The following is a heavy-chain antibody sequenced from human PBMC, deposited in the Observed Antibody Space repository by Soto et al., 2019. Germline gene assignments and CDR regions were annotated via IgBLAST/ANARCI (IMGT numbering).Heavy chain of an antibody. D-gene: IGHD5-12*01. CDR2: ISGSADST. J-gene: IGHJ6*02. CDR3: ARGGYSGYDWGGYYYGMDV. V-gene: IGHV3-23*01. CDR1: GFTFSSYA. Sequence: GGSLRLSCAASGFTFSSYAMSWVRQAPGKGLEWVSTISGSADSTYYADSVKGRFTISRDNSKNTLYLQMSSLRAEDTAVYYCARGGYSGYDWGGYYYGMDVWGQGTTVTVSS.